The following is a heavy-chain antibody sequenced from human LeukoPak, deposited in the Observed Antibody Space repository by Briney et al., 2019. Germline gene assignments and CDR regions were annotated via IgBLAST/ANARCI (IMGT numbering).Heavy chain of an antibody. V-gene: IGHV4-59*08. CDR2: ISHSGST. J-gene: IGHJ4*02. CDR3: GRVHGDYVDY. D-gene: IGHD4-17*01. CDR1: GGSISGYY. Sequence: SETLSLTCTVSGGSISGYYWSWIQQPPGKGLEWIGYISHSGSTNHNPSLKSRVTISVDTSKNQFSLKLSSVTAADTAVYYCGRVHGDYVDYWGQGTLVTVSS.